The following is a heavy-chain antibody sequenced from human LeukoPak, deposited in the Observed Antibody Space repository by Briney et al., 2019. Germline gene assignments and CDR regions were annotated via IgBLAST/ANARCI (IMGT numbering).Heavy chain of an antibody. CDR2: IIPIFGTA. Sequence: ASVKVSCKASGGTFSSYAISWVRQAPGQGLECMGGIIPIFGTANYAQKFQGRVTITADESTSTAYMELSSLRSEDTAVYYCARGVGATISYYHYYIDVWGKGTTVTVSS. V-gene: IGHV1-69*13. CDR1: GGTFSSYA. CDR3: ARGVGATISYYHYYIDV. J-gene: IGHJ6*03. D-gene: IGHD1-26*01.